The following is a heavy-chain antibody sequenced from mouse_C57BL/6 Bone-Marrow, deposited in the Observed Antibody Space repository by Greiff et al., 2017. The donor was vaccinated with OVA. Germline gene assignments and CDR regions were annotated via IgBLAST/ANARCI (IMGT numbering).Heavy chain of an antibody. V-gene: IGHV14-4*01. CDR2: LDPENGDT. Sequence: EVQLQESGAELVRPGASVKLSCTASGFNIKDDYMHWVKPRPEQGLEWIGWLDPENGDTDYASKFQGQVTITADTSSNTAYLQLSSLTSEDTSVYCCTTGVQRYIDYWGQGTTLTVSS. CDR1: GFNIKDDY. J-gene: IGHJ2*01. D-gene: IGHD5-1*01. CDR3: TTGVQRYIDY.